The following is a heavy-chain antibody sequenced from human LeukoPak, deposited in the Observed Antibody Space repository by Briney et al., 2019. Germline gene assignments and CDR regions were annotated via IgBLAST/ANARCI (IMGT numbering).Heavy chain of an antibody. CDR1: GFTFSSYS. D-gene: IGHD3-10*01. J-gene: IGHJ4*02. Sequence: PGGSLRLSCAASGFTFSSYSMTWVRQAPGKGLEWVSSISSSSSYIYYADSVKGRFTISRDNAKNSLYLQMNSLRAEDTAVYFCAAKILGSAPFDFWGQGTLVTVSA. CDR3: AAKILGSAPFDF. V-gene: IGHV3-21*04. CDR2: ISSSSSYI.